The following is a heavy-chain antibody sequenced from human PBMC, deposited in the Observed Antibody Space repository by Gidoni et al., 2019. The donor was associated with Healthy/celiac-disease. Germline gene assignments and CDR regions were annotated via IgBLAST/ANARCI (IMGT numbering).Heavy chain of an antibody. CDR1: GFTFSSYG. J-gene: IGHJ4*02. CDR3: ARQMYRKAAAGPFDY. Sequence: QVQLVESGGGVVQPGRSLRLSCAASGFTFSSYGMHWVRQAPGKGLEWVAVIWYDGSNKYYADSVKGRFTISRDNSKNTLYLQMNSLRAEDTAVYYCARQMYRKAAAGPFDYWGQGTLVTVSS. V-gene: IGHV3-33*01. CDR2: IWYDGSNK. D-gene: IGHD6-13*01.